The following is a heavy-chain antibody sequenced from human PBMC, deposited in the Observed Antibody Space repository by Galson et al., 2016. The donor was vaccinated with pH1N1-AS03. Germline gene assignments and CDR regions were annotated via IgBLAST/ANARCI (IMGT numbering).Heavy chain of an antibody. V-gene: IGHV4-34*10. Sequence: ETLSLTCGVIGGSFSNYYWSWIRQPPGKVLEWIGDINHSGGPNYNESLQSRLTMPVDTSKSHFSLNLASVSATETAVYFSARDHSRSRGYYVSWGPGTSVTVSS. CDR1: GGSFSNYY. J-gene: IGHJ4*02. CDR2: INHSGGP. CDR3: ARDHSRSRGYYVS. D-gene: IGHD3-22*01.